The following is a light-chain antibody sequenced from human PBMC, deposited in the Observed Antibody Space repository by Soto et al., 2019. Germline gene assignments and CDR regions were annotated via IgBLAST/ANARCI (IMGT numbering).Light chain of an antibody. CDR2: GAS. V-gene: IGKV3-20*01. CDR1: QSVSRNN. Sequence: EIVVTQSPGTLSLSPGERGTLSCRASQSVSRNNLAWYQQRPGQPPRLFIYGASSRAPGIPDRFSGSGSGTDFTLTISRLEPEDSAVYFCQQYDRPPYSFGQGTKLEIK. CDR3: QQYDRPPYS. J-gene: IGKJ2*01.